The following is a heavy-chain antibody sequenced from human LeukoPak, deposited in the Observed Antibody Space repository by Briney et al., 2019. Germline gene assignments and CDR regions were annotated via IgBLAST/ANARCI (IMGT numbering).Heavy chain of an antibody. Sequence: SETLSLTCVVSGGSLSTHHWSWIRQSPGRGLEWIGYISDSGSNNYNPSLKSRVTISVDTSKNQFSLMLSSVTAADTAVYYCARGYDSSAYYPFNYWGQGTLVTVSS. CDR1: GGSLSTHH. V-gene: IGHV4-59*11. D-gene: IGHD3-22*01. CDR3: ARGYDSSAYYPFNY. CDR2: ISDSGSN. J-gene: IGHJ4*02.